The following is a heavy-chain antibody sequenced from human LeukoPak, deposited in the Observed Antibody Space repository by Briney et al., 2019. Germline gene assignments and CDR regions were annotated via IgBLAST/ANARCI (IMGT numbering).Heavy chain of an antibody. V-gene: IGHV4-34*01. CDR1: GGSFSGYY. CDR3: ASRVYCFDY. D-gene: IGHD2-8*01. CDR2: INHSGST. J-gene: IGHJ4*02. Sequence: PSETLSLTCAVYGGSFSGYYWSWIRQPSGKGLEWIGEINHSGSTNYNPSLKSRVTISVDTSKNQFSLKLSSVTAADTAVYYCASRVYCFDYWGQGTLVTVSS.